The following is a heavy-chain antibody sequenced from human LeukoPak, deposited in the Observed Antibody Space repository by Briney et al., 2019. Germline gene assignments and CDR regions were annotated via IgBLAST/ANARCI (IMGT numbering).Heavy chain of an antibody. CDR1: GYTFTNYG. J-gene: IGHJ4*02. V-gene: IGHV1-18*01. CDR2: ISAYSGNT. D-gene: IGHD3-22*01. Sequence: ASVKVSCKASGYTFTNYGINWVRQAPGQGLEWMGWISAYSGNTNYAQRFQDRVTMTTDTSTTTAYMELRSLRSDDTAVYYCARVDSSGYYVDYWGQGTLVTVSS. CDR3: ARVDSSGYYVDY.